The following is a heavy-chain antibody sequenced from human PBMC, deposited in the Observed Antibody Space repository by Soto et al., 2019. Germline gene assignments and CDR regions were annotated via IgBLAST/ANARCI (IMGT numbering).Heavy chain of an antibody. CDR2: MHHSGSI. J-gene: IGHJ4*02. Sequence: PSETLSLTCSVSGDSISNNKWWSWVRQPPGKGLEWIGEMHHSGSIHYNASLKSRATLSVDKSRNQFSLQLTSVTAADTAVYYCARHFSVDYFDYWGQGALVTVSS. CDR1: GDSISNNKW. CDR3: ARHFSVDYFDY. V-gene: IGHV4-4*02.